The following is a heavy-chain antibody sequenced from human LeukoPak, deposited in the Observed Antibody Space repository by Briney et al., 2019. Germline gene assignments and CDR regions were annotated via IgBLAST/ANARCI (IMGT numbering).Heavy chain of an antibody. CDR3: TREAVQYYFDY. J-gene: IGHJ4*02. Sequence: GGSLRLSCAASGFTFSSCVMHWVRQTPGKGLERVAAISNDGSNTYYAGSVKGRFTISRDNSKNTLFLQMNSLRPEDTAVYYSTREAVQYYFDYWGQGTLVTVSS. D-gene: IGHD4-11*01. CDR2: ISNDGSNT. CDR1: GFTFSSCV. V-gene: IGHV3-30*04.